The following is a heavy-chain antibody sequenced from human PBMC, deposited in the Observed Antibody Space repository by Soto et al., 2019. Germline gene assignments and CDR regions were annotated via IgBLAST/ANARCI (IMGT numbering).Heavy chain of an antibody. CDR3: VRDGLGGNSERYFNP. Sequence: ASVKVSCKVSGYTLTELSMHWVRQAPGKGLEWMAGFDPEDGETIFAQNFQGRVTITSDTSANTAYMELSSVTFEDTAVYYCVRDGLGGNSERYFNPWGQGTLVTVSS. D-gene: IGHD2-21*01. J-gene: IGHJ5*02. CDR2: FDPEDGET. CDR1: GYTLTELS. V-gene: IGHV1-24*01.